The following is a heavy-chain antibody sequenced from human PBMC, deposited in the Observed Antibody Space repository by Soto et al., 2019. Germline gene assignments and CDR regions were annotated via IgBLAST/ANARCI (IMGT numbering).Heavy chain of an antibody. CDR3: VRGTIDDLYGIGL. D-gene: IGHD3-3*01. V-gene: IGHV1-18*01. Sequence: QVQLVPSGAAVKKPGASVKVSCKASGYIFTSYGISWVRQAPGQGLEWMGWISAYNGNTNHAQKNQGRITMTTDTPASTADLELSSLRCGDTAVYYWVRGTIDDLYGIGLWCQGTTVTVSS. CDR2: ISAYNGNT. J-gene: IGHJ6*02. CDR1: GYIFTSYG.